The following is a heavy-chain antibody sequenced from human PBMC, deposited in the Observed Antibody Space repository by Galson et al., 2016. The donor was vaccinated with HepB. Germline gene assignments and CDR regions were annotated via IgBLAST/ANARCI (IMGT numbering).Heavy chain of an antibody. V-gene: IGHV3-23*01. CDR2: ISGSGGST. D-gene: IGHD5-12*01. J-gene: IGHJ4*02. Sequence: AISGSGGSTYYADSVKGRFTISRDSSKNTLYLQMNSLRAEDTAVYYCARGFTAYIVATDYWGQGTLVTVSS. CDR3: ARGFTAYIVATDY.